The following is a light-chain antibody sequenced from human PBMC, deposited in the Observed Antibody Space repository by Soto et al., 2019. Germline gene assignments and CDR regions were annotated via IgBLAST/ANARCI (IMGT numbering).Light chain of an antibody. CDR1: QGISSY. CDR3: QQLNVYPIT. CDR2: AAS. J-gene: IGKJ5*01. V-gene: IGKV1-9*01. Sequence: IQLTQSPSSLSASVGDRVTITCRASQGISSYLAWYQQKPGKAPKLLIYAASTLQSGVPSRFSGSGSGTDFTLTISSLQPEYFATYYCQQLNVYPITFGQGTRLEIK.